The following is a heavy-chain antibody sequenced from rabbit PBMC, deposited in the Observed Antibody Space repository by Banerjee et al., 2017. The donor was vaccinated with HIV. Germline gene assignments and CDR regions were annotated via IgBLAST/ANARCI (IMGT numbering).Heavy chain of an antibody. CDR3: AREGSSGDASLSL. Sequence: QEQLVESGGDLVKPGASLTLTCTASGFSFSSSYYMCWVRQAPGKGLEWIACIGIGSTGTYYANWAKGRFTISKTSSTTVTLQMTSLTAADTATCFCAREGSSGDASLSLWGQGTLVTVS. J-gene: IGHJ4*01. CDR1: GFSFSSSYY. CDR2: IGIGSTGT. V-gene: IGHV1S45*01. D-gene: IGHD1-1*01.